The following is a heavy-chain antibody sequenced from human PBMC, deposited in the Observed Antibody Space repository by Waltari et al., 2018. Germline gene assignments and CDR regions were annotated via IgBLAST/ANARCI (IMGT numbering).Heavy chain of an antibody. J-gene: IGHJ4*02. V-gene: IGHV3-33*06. D-gene: IGHD1-20*01. CDR2: IWYDGSNK. Sequence: QVQLVESGGGVVQPGRSLRLSCAASGFTFSSYGMHWVRQAPGKGLEWVAVIWYDGSNKYYADSVKGRFTISRDNSKNTLYLQMNSLRAEDTAVYYCAKDGNWNRRGYFDYWGQGTLVTVSS. CDR3: AKDGNWNRRGYFDY. CDR1: GFTFSSYG.